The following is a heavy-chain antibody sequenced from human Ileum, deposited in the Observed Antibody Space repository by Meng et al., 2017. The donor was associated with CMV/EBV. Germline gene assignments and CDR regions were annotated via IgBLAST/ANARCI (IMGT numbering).Heavy chain of an antibody. CDR1: GFTFSSYG. V-gene: IGHV3-74*01. D-gene: IGHD1-26*01. J-gene: IGHJ4*02. Sequence: GEVVDAGGGLCLPGGSLRPSCAASGFTFSSYGMPWVRQAPGKGLVWVSRTNGAGTTTSYADSVQGRFTISRDNAKNTLYLQMNSLRVEDTAVYYCARELIVGATDYFDYWGQGNLVTVSS. CDR2: TNGAGTTT. CDR3: ARELIVGATDYFDY.